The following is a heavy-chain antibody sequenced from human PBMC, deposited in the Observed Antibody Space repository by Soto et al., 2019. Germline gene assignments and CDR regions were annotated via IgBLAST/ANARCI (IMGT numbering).Heavy chain of an antibody. V-gene: IGHV3-33*01. CDR2: IWYDGSNK. CDR1: GFTFSSYG. CDR3: ARDPHYSDSSGYSDY. Sequence: QVQLVESGGGVVQPGRSLRLSCAASGFTFSSYGMHWVRQAPGKGLEWVAVIWYDGSNKYYADSVKGRFTISRDNSKNTLYLQMNSLRAEDRAVYYCARDPHYSDSSGYSDYWGQGTLVTVSS. J-gene: IGHJ4*02. D-gene: IGHD3-22*01.